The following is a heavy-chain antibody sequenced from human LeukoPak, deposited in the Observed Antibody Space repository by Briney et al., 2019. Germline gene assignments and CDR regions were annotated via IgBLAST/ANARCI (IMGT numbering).Heavy chain of an antibody. CDR1: GGTFSSHA. J-gene: IGHJ5*02. CDR2: IIPIFGTA. Sequence: SVKVSCKASGGTFSSHAISWVRQAPGQGLEWMGGIIPIFGTANYAQKFQGRVTITADESTSTAYMELSSLRSEDTAVYYCARDPNWAAGRYNWFDPWGQGTLVTVSS. CDR3: ARDPNWAAGRYNWFDP. V-gene: IGHV1-69*01. D-gene: IGHD6-13*01.